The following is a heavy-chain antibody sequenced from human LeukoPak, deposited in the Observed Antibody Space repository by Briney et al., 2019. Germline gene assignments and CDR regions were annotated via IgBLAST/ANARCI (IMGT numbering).Heavy chain of an antibody. CDR2: ISNNGGYT. V-gene: IGHV3-23*01. CDR1: GFTFSSSA. J-gene: IGHJ4*02. Sequence: GGSLRLSCAASGFTFSSSAMSWVRRAPGKGLEWVSVISNNGGYTYYADSVQGRFTISRDNSKSTLCLQMNSLRAEDTAVYYCAKQLGYCSDGSCYFPYWGQGTLVTVSS. CDR3: AKQLGYCSDGSCYFPY. D-gene: IGHD2-15*01.